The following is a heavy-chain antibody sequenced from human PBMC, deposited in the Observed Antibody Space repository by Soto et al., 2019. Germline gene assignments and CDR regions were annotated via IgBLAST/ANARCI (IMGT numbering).Heavy chain of an antibody. Sequence: QVQLVQSGAEVKKPGSSVKVSCKASGGTFSSYAISWVRQAPGQGLEWMGGIIPIFGTANYAQKFQGRVTITADESTSTAYMELSSLRSEDTAVYYCARTMILYSYGQANWFDPCGQGTLVTVSS. CDR1: GGTFSSYA. CDR2: IIPIFGTA. V-gene: IGHV1-69*01. J-gene: IGHJ5*02. D-gene: IGHD5-18*01. CDR3: ARTMILYSYGQANWFDP.